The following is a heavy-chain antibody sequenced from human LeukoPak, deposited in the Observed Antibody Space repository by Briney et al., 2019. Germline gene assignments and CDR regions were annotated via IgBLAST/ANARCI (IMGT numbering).Heavy chain of an antibody. Sequence: SETLSLTCAVSGYSISSGYYCGWIRQPPGKGLEWIGSIYHSGSTYYNPSLKSRVTISVDTSKNQFSLKLSSVTAADTAVYYCASLSLSPGGAFDIWGQGTMVTVSS. J-gene: IGHJ3*02. D-gene: IGHD2/OR15-2a*01. V-gene: IGHV4-38-2*01. CDR1: GYSISSGYY. CDR3: ASLSLSPGGAFDI. CDR2: IYHSGST.